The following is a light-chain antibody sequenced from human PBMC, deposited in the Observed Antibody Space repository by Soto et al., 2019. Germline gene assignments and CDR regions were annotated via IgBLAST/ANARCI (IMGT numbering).Light chain of an antibody. CDR1: SSNIGSKT. CDR3: AAWDDSLSSCV. V-gene: IGLV1-44*01. J-gene: IGLJ1*01. Sequence: QSVLTQAPSASGTPGQRVTISCSGSSSNIGSKTVNWYQQLPGMAPKLLIFNNHQRPSGVPDRFSGSKSASSASLAISGLHSEDEADYYCAAWDDSLSSCVFGTGTKVTVL. CDR2: NNH.